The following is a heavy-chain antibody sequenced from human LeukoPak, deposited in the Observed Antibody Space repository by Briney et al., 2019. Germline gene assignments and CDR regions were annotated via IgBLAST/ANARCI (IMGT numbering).Heavy chain of an antibody. CDR2: ISWNSGSI. Sequence: GGSLRLSYAASGFTFDDYAMHWVRQAPGKGLEWVSGISWNSGSIGYADSVKGRFTISRDNAKNSLYLQMNSLRAEDTALYYCAKGDSYDSSVGAFDIWGQGTMVTVSS. CDR3: AKGDSYDSSVGAFDI. D-gene: IGHD3-22*01. V-gene: IGHV3-9*01. J-gene: IGHJ3*02. CDR1: GFTFDDYA.